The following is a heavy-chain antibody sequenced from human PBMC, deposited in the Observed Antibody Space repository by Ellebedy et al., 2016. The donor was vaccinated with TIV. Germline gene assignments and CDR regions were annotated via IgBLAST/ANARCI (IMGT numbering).Heavy chain of an antibody. V-gene: IGHV2-5*04. D-gene: IGHD3-16*01. Sequence: SGPTLVXPTETLTLTCTFSGFSLTATGEGVGWVRQPPGKALDWLAIIYWDNDDRYSSSMRSRLRITKDTSRREVVLTMTNMDPVDTGTYYCVQIMITYGGVTRTDAFDVWGQGILVTVSS. J-gene: IGHJ3*01. CDR3: VQIMITYGGVTRTDAFDV. CDR1: GFSLTATGEG. CDR2: IYWDNDD.